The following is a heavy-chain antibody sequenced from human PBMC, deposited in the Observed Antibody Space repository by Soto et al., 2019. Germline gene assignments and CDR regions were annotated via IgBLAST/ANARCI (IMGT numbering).Heavy chain of an antibody. CDR3: AREFRYGYVDYFDY. D-gene: IGHD5-18*01. CDR2: IYYSGST. CDR1: GGSISSGGYY. V-gene: IGHV4-31*03. J-gene: IGHJ4*02. Sequence: TSETLSLTCTVSGGSISSGGYYWSWIRQHPGKGLEWIGYIYYSGSTYYNPSLKSRVTISVDTSKNQFSLKLSSVTAADTAVYYCAREFRYGYVDYFDYWGQGTLVTVSS.